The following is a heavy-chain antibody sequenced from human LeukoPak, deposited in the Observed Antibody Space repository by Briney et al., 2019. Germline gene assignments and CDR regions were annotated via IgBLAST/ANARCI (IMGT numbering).Heavy chain of an antibody. Sequence: SETLSLTCTVSGDSISRYSYFWAWIRQPPGKGLEWIGSILFRGATYYNPSLKPRIIMSVDTSQNHFSLKLTSVTAADTAVYFCARESGDTRTVNSFDFWGRGTLITVSS. CDR1: GDSISRYSYF. V-gene: IGHV4-39*07. CDR3: ARESGDTRTVNSFDF. CDR2: ILFRGAT. J-gene: IGHJ4*01. D-gene: IGHD2-21*01.